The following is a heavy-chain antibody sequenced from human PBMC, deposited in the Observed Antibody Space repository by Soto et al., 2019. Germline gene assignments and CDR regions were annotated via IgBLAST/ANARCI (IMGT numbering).Heavy chain of an antibody. CDR3: AKDRRINMVRAVLRA. D-gene: IGHD3-10*01. V-gene: IGHV3-23*01. CDR1: GFTFSNYP. Sequence: GGSLRLSCAASGFTFSNYPMSWVRQAPGTGLEWVSGISGSGETPYYADSVKGRFTISRDNYKNMLYLQINSLRAEDTAVYYCAKDRRINMVRAVLRAWGQGTTVTVSS. CDR2: ISGSGETP. J-gene: IGHJ6*02.